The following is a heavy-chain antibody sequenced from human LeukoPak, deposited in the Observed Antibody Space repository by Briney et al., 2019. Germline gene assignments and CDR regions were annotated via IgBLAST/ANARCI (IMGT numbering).Heavy chain of an antibody. D-gene: IGHD6-19*01. V-gene: IGHV5-51*01. CDR3: ARLEGYSSGWALPGYHIDV. Sequence: GESLKISCKASGYSFTGYWIGWVRQMPGKGLGWMGIIYPGDSDTRYSPSFQGQVTISADKSIITAYLQWSSLKASDTAMYYCARLEGYSSGWALPGYHIDVWGKGTTVTLSS. CDR2: IYPGDSDT. CDR1: GYSFTGYW. J-gene: IGHJ6*03.